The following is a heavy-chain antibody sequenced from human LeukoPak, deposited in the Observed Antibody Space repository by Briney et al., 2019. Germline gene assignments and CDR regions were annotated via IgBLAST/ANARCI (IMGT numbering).Heavy chain of an antibody. Sequence: KPGGSLRLSCVVSGFIFSNAWLTWVRQAPGKGLEWVGRIKSKTDGETTDYAAPVKGRFTISRDDSKNTLYLQMNSLKTEDTALYYCTTDHDYGDYAPQVAWGQGTLVTVSS. CDR3: TTDHDYGDYAPQVA. CDR2: IKSKTDGETT. J-gene: IGHJ5*02. D-gene: IGHD4-17*01. CDR1: GFIFSNAW. V-gene: IGHV3-15*01.